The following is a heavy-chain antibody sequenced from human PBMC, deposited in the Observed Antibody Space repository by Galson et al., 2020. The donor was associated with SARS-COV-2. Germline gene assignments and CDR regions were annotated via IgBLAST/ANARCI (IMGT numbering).Heavy chain of an antibody. CDR2: ISAYNGNT. D-gene: IGHD3-10*01. CDR1: GYTFTSYG. V-gene: IGHV1-18*01. Sequence: ASVKVSCKASGYTFTSYGISWVRQAPGQGLEWMGWISAYNGNTNYAQKLQGRVTMTTDTSTSTAYMELRSLRSDDTAVYYCARDLGGPLWFGELLSGDLDYWGQGTLVTVSS. CDR3: ARDLGGPLWFGELLSGDLDY. J-gene: IGHJ4*02.